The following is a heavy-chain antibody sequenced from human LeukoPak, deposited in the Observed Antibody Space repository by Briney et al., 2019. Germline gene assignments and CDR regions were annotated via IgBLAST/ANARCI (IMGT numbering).Heavy chain of an antibody. D-gene: IGHD6-13*01. CDR2: IYTSGST. CDR1: GGSISSYY. Sequence: SETLSFTCTVSGGSISSYYWSWIRQPAGKGLEWIGRIYTSGSTNYNPSLKSRVTMSVDTSKNQFSLKLSSVTAVDTAVYYCARDSVWEAADTANWFDPWGQGTLVTVSS. CDR3: ARDSVWEAADTANWFDP. V-gene: IGHV4-4*07. J-gene: IGHJ5*02.